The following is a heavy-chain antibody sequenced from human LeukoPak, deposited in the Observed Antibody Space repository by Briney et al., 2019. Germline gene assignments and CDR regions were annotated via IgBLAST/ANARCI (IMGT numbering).Heavy chain of an antibody. Sequence: PGGSLRLSCAASGFTFSTFWMSWVRQAPGKGLEWVANIKQDGSEQYLVDSVKGRFTISRDNAEQSLFLQMNRLRAEDTAVYYCARDWKNYEYLDNWGKGTLVTVSS. CDR2: IKQDGSEQ. D-gene: IGHD3-22*01. V-gene: IGHV3-7*04. CDR1: GFTFSTFW. CDR3: ARDWKNYEYLDN. J-gene: IGHJ4*02.